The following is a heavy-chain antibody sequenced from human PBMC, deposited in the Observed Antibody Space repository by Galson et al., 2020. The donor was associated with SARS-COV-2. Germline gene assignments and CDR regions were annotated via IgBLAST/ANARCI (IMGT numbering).Heavy chain of an antibody. CDR3: SRGGSSGDDAFDI. Sequence: GESLKISCAASGFTFSGYVMHWVRQAPGKGLEWVAVTSFDGSVTNYADSVKGRFTISRDNSKNTLYLQMNSLRADDTAVYYCSRGGSSGDDAFDIWGHGTMVTVSS. D-gene: IGHD6-19*01. V-gene: IGHV3-30*03. CDR1: GFTFSGYV. CDR2: TSFDGSVT. J-gene: IGHJ3*02.